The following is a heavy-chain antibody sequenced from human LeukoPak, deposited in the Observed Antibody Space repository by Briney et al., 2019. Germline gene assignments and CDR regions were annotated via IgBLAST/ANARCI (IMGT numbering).Heavy chain of an antibody. D-gene: IGHD1-26*01. CDR1: GFTFIDYW. V-gene: IGHV3-7*01. J-gene: IGHJ4*02. CDR2: VGRDGGEK. CDR3: ARVGAWELQRVFEN. Sequence: PGGSLRLSCAASGFTFIDYWMTWVRQVPGKGLEWVANVGRDGGEKNYVDSVKGRFTISRDNAKKSLSLEMNSLRVEDTALYYCARVGAWELQRVFENWGQGTLVTVSS.